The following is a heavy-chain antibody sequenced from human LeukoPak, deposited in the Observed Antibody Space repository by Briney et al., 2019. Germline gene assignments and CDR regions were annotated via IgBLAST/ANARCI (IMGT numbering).Heavy chain of an antibody. Sequence: PGGSLRLSCAASGFTFSSYSMNWVRQAPGKGLEWVSYISSSSSTIYYADSVKGRFTISRDNAKNTVYLQMNSLRPEDTAVYYCAKDRAYGDFFLDYWGQGTLVTVSS. D-gene: IGHD4-17*01. J-gene: IGHJ4*02. CDR3: AKDRAYGDFFLDY. CDR1: GFTFSSYS. CDR2: ISSSSSTI. V-gene: IGHV3-48*04.